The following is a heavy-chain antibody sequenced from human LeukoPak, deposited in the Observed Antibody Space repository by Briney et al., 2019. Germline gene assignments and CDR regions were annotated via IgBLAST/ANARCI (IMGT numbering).Heavy chain of an antibody. D-gene: IGHD1-26*01. Sequence: SETLSLTCAVYGGSFSGYYWSWIRQPPGKGLEWIGEINHSGSTNYNPSLKSRVTISVDTSKNQFSLKLSSVTAADTAVYYCARHGSQWEQIDYWGQGTLVTVSS. V-gene: IGHV4-34*01. CDR2: INHSGST. J-gene: IGHJ4*02. CDR1: GGSFSGYY. CDR3: ARHGSQWEQIDY.